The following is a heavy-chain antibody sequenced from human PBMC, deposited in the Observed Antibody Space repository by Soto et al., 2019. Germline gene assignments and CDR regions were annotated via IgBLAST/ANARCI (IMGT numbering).Heavy chain of an antibody. CDR1: GGSVSSGSYY. J-gene: IGHJ3*02. CDR2: IYYSGST. V-gene: IGHV4-61*01. CDR3: AREENYYDSSGPTPAFDI. D-gene: IGHD3-22*01. Sequence: QVQLQESGPGLVKPSETLSLTCTVSGGSVSSGSYYWSWIRQPPGKGLEWIGYIYYSGSTNYNPSLTSRVTISVDPSKTQFSLKLSSVTAADTAVYYCAREENYYDSSGPTPAFDIWGQGTMVTVSS.